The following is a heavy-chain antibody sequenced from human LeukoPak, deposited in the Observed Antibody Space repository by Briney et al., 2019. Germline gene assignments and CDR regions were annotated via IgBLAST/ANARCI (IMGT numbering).Heavy chain of an antibody. CDR3: ARGGENSGFDY. D-gene: IGHD6-19*01. Sequence: GGSLRLSCAASGFTFSTYTMNSVRQAPGKWQECVSAISVSVNTYHADSGKGRLPTSRDNAKNSLYLQMNSLRAEDTALYYCARGGENSGFDYWGQGTLVIVSS. CDR1: GFTFSTYT. CDR2: ISVSVNT. J-gene: IGHJ4*02. V-gene: IGHV3-21*01.